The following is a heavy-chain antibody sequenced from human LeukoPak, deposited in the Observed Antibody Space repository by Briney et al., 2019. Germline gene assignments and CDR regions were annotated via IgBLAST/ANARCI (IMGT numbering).Heavy chain of an antibody. Sequence: PSETLSLTCAVYGGSFSGYYWSWIRQPPGKGLEWIGEINHSGSTNYNPSLKSRVTISVDTSKNKLSLKLSPVTAADTAVYYCARGGPVAGTNFDYWGQGTLVTVSS. CDR1: GGSFSGYY. CDR2: INHSGST. V-gene: IGHV4-34*01. D-gene: IGHD6-19*01. J-gene: IGHJ4*02. CDR3: ARGGPVAGTNFDY.